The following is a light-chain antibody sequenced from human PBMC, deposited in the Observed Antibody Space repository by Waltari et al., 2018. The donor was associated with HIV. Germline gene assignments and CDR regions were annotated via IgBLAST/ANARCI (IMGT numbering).Light chain of an antibody. Sequence: QSALTQPPSASGSPGPSVTISCTGTSSAVGGYDYVSWYQQHPGKAPKLMISEVNKRPSGVPDRFSGSRSGNTASLTVSGLQAEDEAHYYCSSYAGRNTLLFGGGTKLTVL. CDR2: EVN. J-gene: IGLJ2*01. CDR1: SSAVGGYDY. CDR3: SSYAGRNTLL. V-gene: IGLV2-8*01.